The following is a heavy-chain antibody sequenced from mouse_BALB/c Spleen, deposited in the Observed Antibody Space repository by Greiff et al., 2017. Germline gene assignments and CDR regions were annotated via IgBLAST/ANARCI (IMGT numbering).Heavy chain of an antibody. CDR2: INPGSGGT. CDR3: ARWYYGSSDAMDY. J-gene: IGHJ4*01. CDR1: GYAFTNYL. Sequence: VQLHQSGAELVRPGTSVKVSCKASGYAFTNYLIEWVKQRPGQGLEWIGVINPGSGGTNYNEKFKGKATLTADKSSSTAYMQLSSLTSDDSAVYFCARWYYGSSDAMDYWGQGTSVTVSS. V-gene: IGHV1-54*03. D-gene: IGHD1-1*01.